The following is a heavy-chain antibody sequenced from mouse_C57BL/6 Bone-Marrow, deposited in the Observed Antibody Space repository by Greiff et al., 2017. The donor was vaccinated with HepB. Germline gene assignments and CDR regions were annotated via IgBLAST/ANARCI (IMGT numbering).Heavy chain of an antibody. Sequence: EVKLVESEGGLVQPGRSMKLSCTASGFTFSDYYMAWVRQVPEKGLEWVANINYDGSSTYYLDSLKSRFIISRDNAKNILYLQMSSLKSEDTATYYCARGATTVVAIDYFDYWGQGTTLTVSS. J-gene: IGHJ2*01. CDR1: GFTFSDYY. CDR3: ARGATTVVAIDYFDY. CDR2: INYDGSST. D-gene: IGHD1-1*01. V-gene: IGHV5-16*01.